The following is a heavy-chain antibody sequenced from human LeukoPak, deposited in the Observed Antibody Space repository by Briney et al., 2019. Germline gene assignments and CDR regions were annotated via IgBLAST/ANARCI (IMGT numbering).Heavy chain of an antibody. J-gene: IGHJ5*02. V-gene: IGHV4-59*01. Sequence: SETLSLTCTVSGGSISSYYWSWIRQPPGKGLEWIGYIYYSGSTNYNPSLKSRVTISVDTSKNQFSLKLSSVTAADTAVYYCARGEDIVVVPAAQAWFDPWGQGTLVTVSP. D-gene: IGHD2-2*01. CDR3: ARGEDIVVVPAAQAWFDP. CDR2: IYYSGST. CDR1: GGSISSYY.